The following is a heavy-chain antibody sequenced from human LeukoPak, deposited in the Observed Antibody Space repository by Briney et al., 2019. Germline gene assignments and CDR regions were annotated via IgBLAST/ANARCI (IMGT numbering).Heavy chain of an antibody. CDR1: GYTFTGYY. V-gene: IGHV1-18*04. CDR2: ISAYNGYT. CDR3: ARDDLHSGYDYDY. J-gene: IGHJ4*02. Sequence: ASVKVSCKASGYTFTGYYMHWVQQAPGQGLEWMGWISAYNGYTDYAQRLQGRVTMTTDTSTSTAYMELRSLKSDDTAVYYCARDDLHSGYDYDYWGQGTLVTVSS. D-gene: IGHD5-12*01.